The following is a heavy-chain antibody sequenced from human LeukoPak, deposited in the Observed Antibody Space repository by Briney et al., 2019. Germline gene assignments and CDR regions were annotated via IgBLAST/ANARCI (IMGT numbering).Heavy chain of an antibody. V-gene: IGHV1-18*01. CDR1: GYTFTSYG. CDR2: ISAYNGNT. CDR3: ARDQGRWLQPNWFDP. D-gene: IGHD5-24*01. J-gene: IGHJ5*02. Sequence: ASVKVSCKASGYTFTSYGISWVRQAPGQGLEWMGWISAYNGNTNYAQKLQGRVTMTTDTSTSTAYMELRSLRSDDTAMYYCARDQGRWLQPNWFDPWGQGTLVTVSS.